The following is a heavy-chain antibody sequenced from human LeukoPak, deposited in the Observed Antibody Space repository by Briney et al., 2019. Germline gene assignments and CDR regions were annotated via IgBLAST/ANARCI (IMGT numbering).Heavy chain of an antibody. Sequence: GGSLRLSCAVSRFTFSTYAMSWVRQAPGQGLQWVPAISANGADKYYADYVKGRFTISRDNSKNTLFLQMTSLGVEDTAVYFCADYRKPQGLDYWGQGTLVTVSS. CDR3: ADYRKPQGLDY. CDR1: RFTFSTYA. J-gene: IGHJ4*02. V-gene: IGHV3-23*01. D-gene: IGHD1-14*01. CDR2: ISANGADK.